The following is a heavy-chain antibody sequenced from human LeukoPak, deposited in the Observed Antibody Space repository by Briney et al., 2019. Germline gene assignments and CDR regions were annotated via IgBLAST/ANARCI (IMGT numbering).Heavy chain of an antibody. D-gene: IGHD1-26*01. CDR2: IKQDGSEK. J-gene: IGHJ4*02. V-gene: IGHV3-7*01. CDR3: ARDRWELLPYFDY. CDR1: GFTFSSYW. Sequence: GGSLRLSCAASGFTFSSYWMSWVRQAPGKGLEWVANIKQDGSEKYYVDSVKGRFTISRDNAKNSLYLQMNSLRAEDTAVYYCARDRWELLPYFDYWGQGTLVTVSS.